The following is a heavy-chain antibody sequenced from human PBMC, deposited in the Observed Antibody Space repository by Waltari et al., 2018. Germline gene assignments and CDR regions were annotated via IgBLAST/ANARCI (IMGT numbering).Heavy chain of an antibody. CDR2: ISGSGATP. V-gene: IGHV3-23*01. Sequence: EVQLLESAGGLVQPGEALRLSCSASGFSFMGFAMTWVRLAPGEVLGCVASISGSGATPFYADAVKGRFTIVRDNSRDTVYLQMNSLRVDDSAVYYCAKGSRGYTNYFFDSWGQGTLVSVSS. CDR3: AKGSRGYTNYFFDS. J-gene: IGHJ4*02. CDR1: GFSFMGFA. D-gene: IGHD3-16*02.